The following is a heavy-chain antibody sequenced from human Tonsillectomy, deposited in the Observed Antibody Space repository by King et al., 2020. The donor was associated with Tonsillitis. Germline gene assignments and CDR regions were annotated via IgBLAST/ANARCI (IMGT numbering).Heavy chain of an antibody. J-gene: IGHJ4*02. D-gene: IGHD2-21*02. V-gene: IGHV4-31*03. Sequence: QLQESGPGLVKPSQTLSLTCTVSGGSISSGGYYWSWIRQHPGKGLEWIGYIYYSGSTYYNPSLKSRVTISVDTSKNQFSLKLSSVTAADTAVYYCARTYCGGDCYYPSVLFDYWGQGTLVTVS. CDR3: ARTYCGGDCYYPSVLFDY. CDR1: GGSISSGGYY. CDR2: IYYSGST.